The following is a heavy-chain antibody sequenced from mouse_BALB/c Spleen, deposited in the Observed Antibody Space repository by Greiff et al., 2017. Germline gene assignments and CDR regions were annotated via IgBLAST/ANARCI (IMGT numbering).Heavy chain of an antibody. Sequence: DVHLVESGGGLVKPGGSLKLSCAASGFTFSDYYMYWVRQTPEKRLEWVATISDGGSYTYYPDSVKGRFTISRDNAKNNLYLQMSSLKSEDTAMYYCARERGYYDYTWFAYWGQGTLVTVSA. CDR1: GFTFSDYY. J-gene: IGHJ3*01. D-gene: IGHD2-4*01. CDR2: ISDGGSYT. CDR3: ARERGYYDYTWFAY. V-gene: IGHV5-4*02.